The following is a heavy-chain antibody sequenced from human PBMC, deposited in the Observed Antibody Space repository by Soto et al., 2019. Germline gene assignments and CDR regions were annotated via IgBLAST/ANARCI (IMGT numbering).Heavy chain of an antibody. CDR1: GYTFTSYG. CDR3: ARSTIFGVVSTPPHNDY. V-gene: IGHV1-18*01. CDR2: ISAYNGNT. Sequence: QVQLVQSGAEVKKPGASVKVSCKASGYTFTSYGISWVRQAPGQGLEWMGWISAYNGNTNCAQKLQGRVTMTTDTSTSTAYMELRSLRSDDTAVYYCARSTIFGVVSTPPHNDYWGQGTLVTVSS. D-gene: IGHD3-3*01. J-gene: IGHJ4*02.